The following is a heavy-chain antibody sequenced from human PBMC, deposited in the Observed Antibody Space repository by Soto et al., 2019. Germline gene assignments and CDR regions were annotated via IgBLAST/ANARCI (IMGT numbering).Heavy chain of an antibody. Sequence: SETLSLTCGVHGGSISGYYWSWIRQSPGKGLEWIGETDHSGSTNYNPSLRSRVTMSVDTSKNQFSLKLSSVTAADTAVYYCARELDFYDSGTYYKSADWFGPSGQGTLVTVSS. V-gene: IGHV4-34*01. D-gene: IGHD3-10*01. CDR1: GGSISGYY. CDR2: TDHSGST. J-gene: IGHJ5*02. CDR3: ARELDFYDSGTYYKSADWFGP.